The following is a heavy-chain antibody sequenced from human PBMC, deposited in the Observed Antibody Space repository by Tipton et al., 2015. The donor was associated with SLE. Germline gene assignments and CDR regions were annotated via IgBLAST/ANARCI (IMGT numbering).Heavy chain of an antibody. J-gene: IGHJ4*02. Sequence: TLSLTCTVSGASNSSDNYYWGWIRQSPGKGLEWIGSMSSRGTTYPKPSLKSRVTVSVDTSKNPFSLNLRSVPTADTAVYYCARHGAYYDFWSVYRFDYWGQGALFSVSS. CDR3: ARHGAYYDFWSVYRFDY. CDR2: MSSRGTT. D-gene: IGHD3-3*01. CDR1: GASNSSDNYY. V-gene: IGHV4-39*01.